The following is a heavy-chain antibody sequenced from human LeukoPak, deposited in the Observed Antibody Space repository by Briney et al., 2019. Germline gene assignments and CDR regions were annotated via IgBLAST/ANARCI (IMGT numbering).Heavy chain of an antibody. CDR3: ARRGVPHYYYYMDV. J-gene: IGHJ6*03. CDR1: GFTVSSNY. Sequence: PGGSLRLSCAASGFTVSSNYMSWVRQAPGKGLEWVSSIGTSTSYIYYADSVKGRFTISRDNAKNSLYLEMNNLRAEDTAVYYCARRGVPHYYYYMDVWGKGTTVTISS. V-gene: IGHV3-21*01. D-gene: IGHD3-10*01. CDR2: IGTSTSYI.